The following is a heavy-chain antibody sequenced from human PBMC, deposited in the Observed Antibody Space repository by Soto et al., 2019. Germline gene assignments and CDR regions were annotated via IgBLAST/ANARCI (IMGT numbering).Heavy chain of an antibody. CDR1: GYTFTSYY. CDR3: ARDQEPSTLYYDYYYMDV. Sequence: QVQLVQSGAEVKKPGASVTVSCKASGYTFTSYYIHWVRQAPGQGLEWMGIINPSGGSTSYAQKFQGRVTMTRDTCTSTVYMEVSGLRSEDTAVYYCARDQEPSTLYYDYYYMDVWGKGTTVTVSS. V-gene: IGHV1-46*03. CDR2: INPSGGST. J-gene: IGHJ6*03.